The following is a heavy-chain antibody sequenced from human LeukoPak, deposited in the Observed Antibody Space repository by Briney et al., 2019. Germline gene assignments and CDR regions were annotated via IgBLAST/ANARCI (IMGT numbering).Heavy chain of an antibody. CDR1: GYTFTTYW. D-gene: IGHD1-26*01. V-gene: IGHV5-51*01. CDR3: ARQLWDQTRGYSFDY. CDR2: IYPGDSDT. J-gene: IGHJ4*02. Sequence: GESLKISCKASGYTFTTYWIAWVRQMPGKGLEWMGIIYPGDSDTKYSPSFQGQVTISADKSINTAYLQWSSLRASDTAIYYCARQLWDQTRGYSFDYWGQETLVTVSS.